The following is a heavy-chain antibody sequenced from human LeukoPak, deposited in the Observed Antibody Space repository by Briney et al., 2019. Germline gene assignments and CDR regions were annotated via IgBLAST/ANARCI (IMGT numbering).Heavy chain of an antibody. CDR3: AKAFSSSWYGFDY. Sequence: GGSLRLSRAASGFTFSNYAMTWVRQAPGKGLEWVSGISGSGGGTYYTDSVKGRFTISRHNSKNTLYLQMNSLRPEDTAIYYCAKAFSSSWYGFDYWGQRSLVTVSS. CDR2: ISGSGGGT. V-gene: IGHV3-23*01. CDR1: GFTFSNYA. D-gene: IGHD6-13*01. J-gene: IGHJ4*02.